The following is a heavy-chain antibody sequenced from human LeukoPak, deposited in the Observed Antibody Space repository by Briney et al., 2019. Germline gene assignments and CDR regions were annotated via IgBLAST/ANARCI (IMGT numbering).Heavy chain of an antibody. D-gene: IGHD4-23*01. Sequence: ASVKVSCKASGYTFTSYGISWVRQAPGQGLEWMGWISAYNGNTNYAQKLQGRVTMTTDTSTSTAYMELRSLRSDDTAVYYCARGHPTYGGNSELDYWGQGTLVTVSS. V-gene: IGHV1-18*01. CDR1: GYTFTSYG. CDR3: ARGHPTYGGNSELDY. J-gene: IGHJ4*02. CDR2: ISAYNGNT.